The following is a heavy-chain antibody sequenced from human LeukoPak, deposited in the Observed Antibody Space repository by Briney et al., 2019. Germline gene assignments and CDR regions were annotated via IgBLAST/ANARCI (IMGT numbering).Heavy chain of an antibody. Sequence: PSETLSLTCTVSDGSISSGGYYWSWIRQPPGKGLEWIGYIYHSGSTYYNPSLKSRVTISVDRSKNQFSLKLSSVTAADTAVYYCARSSTIHNHFDYWGQGTLVTVSS. D-gene: IGHD2-2*01. CDR1: DGSISSGGYY. V-gene: IGHV4-30-2*01. CDR3: ARSSTIHNHFDY. CDR2: IYHSGST. J-gene: IGHJ4*02.